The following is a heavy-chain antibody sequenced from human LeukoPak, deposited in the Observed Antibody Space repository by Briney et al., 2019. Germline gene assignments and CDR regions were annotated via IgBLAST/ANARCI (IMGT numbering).Heavy chain of an antibody. CDR3: ARGRRRATHFDY. D-gene: IGHD5-12*01. V-gene: IGHV4-34*01. J-gene: IGHJ4*02. CDR2: INHSGST. CDR1: GGSFSGYY. Sequence: PSETLSLTCAVYGGSFSGYYWSWIRQPPGKGLEWIGEINHSGSTNYNPSLKSRVTISVDTSKNQFSLKLSSVTAADTAVYYCARGRRRATHFDYWGRGTLVTVSS.